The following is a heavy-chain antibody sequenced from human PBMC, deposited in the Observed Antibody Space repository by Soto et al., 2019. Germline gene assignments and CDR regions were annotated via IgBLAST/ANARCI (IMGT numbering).Heavy chain of an antibody. D-gene: IGHD1-26*01. Sequence: SETLSLTCAVYGGSFSGYYWSWIRQPPGKGLEWIGEINHSGSTNYNPSLKSRVTISVDTSKNQFSLKLSSVTAADTAVYYCAREGDTYYYGMDVWGQGTLVTVSS. V-gene: IGHV4-34*01. CDR3: AREGDTYYYGMDV. J-gene: IGHJ6*02. CDR2: INHSGST. CDR1: GGSFSGYY.